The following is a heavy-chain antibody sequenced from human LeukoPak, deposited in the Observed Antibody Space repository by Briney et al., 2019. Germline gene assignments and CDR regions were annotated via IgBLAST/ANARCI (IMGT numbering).Heavy chain of an antibody. V-gene: IGHV4-34*01. CDR1: GGSFSGYY. CDR2: INHSGST. D-gene: IGHD3-10*01. J-gene: IGHJ6*04. CDR3: ASPKNSGSPRPYYYYYGMDV. Sequence: SETLSLTCAVYGGSFSGYYWSWMRQPPGKGLEGIGEINHSGSTNYNPSLKSRVTISVDTSKNQFSLKLSSVTAADTAVYYCASPKNSGSPRPYYYYYGMDVWGKGTTVTVSS.